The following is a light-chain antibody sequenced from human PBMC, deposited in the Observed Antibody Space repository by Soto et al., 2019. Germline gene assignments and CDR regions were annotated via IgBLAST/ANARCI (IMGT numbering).Light chain of an antibody. CDR1: QSLLYSNGYNY. CDR2: LGS. Sequence: DIVMTQSPLSLPVTPGEPASISCRSSQSLLYSNGYNYLDWYLQKPGQSPQLLIYLGSDRASGVPDRFSGSGLGTDFTLKISRVEAEDVGVYYCMQSLQTPWTFGQGTKVEIK. J-gene: IGKJ1*01. V-gene: IGKV2-28*01. CDR3: MQSLQTPWT.